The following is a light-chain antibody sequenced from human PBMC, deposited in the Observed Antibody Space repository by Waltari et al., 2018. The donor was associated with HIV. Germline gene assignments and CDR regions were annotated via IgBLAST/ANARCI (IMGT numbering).Light chain of an antibody. CDR1: HSVTNF. CDR2: DAS. Sequence: EIVLTQSPGTLSLSPGARATLSCRASHSVTNFLAWYQQKPGQAPRLLIYDASTRAAGIPARFSGSGSGTDFTLTISILEPEDFAVYYCQQRSNWPSFGQGTRLDI. J-gene: IGKJ2*03. CDR3: QQRSNWPS. V-gene: IGKV3-11*01.